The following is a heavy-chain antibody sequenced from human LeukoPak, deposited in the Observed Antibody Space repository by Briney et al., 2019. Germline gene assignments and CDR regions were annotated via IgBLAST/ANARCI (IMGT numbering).Heavy chain of an antibody. CDR2: IKSKNDGAAT. V-gene: IGHV3-15*01. CDR3: VSRDAYKPRYFMDV. J-gene: IGHJ6*03. CDR1: GFTFSSYS. Sequence: GSLRLSCAASGFTFSSYSMNWVRQAPGEGLEWVGRIKSKNDGAATDYAAPVRGRFTISTDDSKNMLYLQMNSLKTEDTAVYYCVSRDAYKPRYFMDVWGKGTTVTVSS. D-gene: IGHD5-24*01.